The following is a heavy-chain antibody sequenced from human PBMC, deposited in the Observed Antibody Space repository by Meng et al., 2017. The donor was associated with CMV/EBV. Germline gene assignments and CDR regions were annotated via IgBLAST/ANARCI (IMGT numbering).Heavy chain of an antibody. Sequence: GESLKISCAASGFTFSSYWMHWVRQAPGKGLVWVSAISGSGGSTYYADSVKGRFTISRDNSKNTLYLQMNSLRAEDTAVYYCAKDPISNLPYYFDYWGQGTLVTVSS. CDR2: ISGSGGST. CDR1: GFTFSSYW. CDR3: AKDPISNLPYYFDY. V-gene: IGHV3-23*01. J-gene: IGHJ4*02. D-gene: IGHD4/OR15-4a*01.